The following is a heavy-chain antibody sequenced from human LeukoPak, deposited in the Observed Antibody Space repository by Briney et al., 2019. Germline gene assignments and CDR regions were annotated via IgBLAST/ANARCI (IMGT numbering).Heavy chain of an antibody. J-gene: IGHJ4*02. CDR2: ISDSGRTT. CDR1: GFAFSSQA. CDR3: AKDARRTNGWYFFDY. Sequence: GGSLRLSCAASGFAFSSQAMGWVRQAPGKGLEWVSVISDSGRTTYYADSMKGRFTISRDNSKNTLFLQMNSLRAEDTAVYYCAKDARRTNGWYFFDYWGQGTLVTVSS. V-gene: IGHV3-23*01. D-gene: IGHD6-19*01.